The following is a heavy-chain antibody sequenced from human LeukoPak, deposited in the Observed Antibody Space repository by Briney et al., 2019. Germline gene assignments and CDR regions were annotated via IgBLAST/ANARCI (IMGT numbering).Heavy chain of an antibody. Sequence: SETLSLTCAVYGGSFSGYYWSWIRQPPGKGLEWIGEINHSGSTNYNPSFKSRVTISVDTSKNQFSLKLSSVTAADTAVYYCARTLLTIFGVVMGYMDVWGKGTTVTVSS. D-gene: IGHD3-3*01. CDR2: INHSGST. CDR3: ARTLLTIFGVVMGYMDV. CDR1: GGSFSGYY. J-gene: IGHJ6*03. V-gene: IGHV4-34*01.